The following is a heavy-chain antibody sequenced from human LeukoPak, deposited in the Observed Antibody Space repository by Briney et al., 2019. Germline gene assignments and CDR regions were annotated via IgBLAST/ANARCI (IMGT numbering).Heavy chain of an antibody. V-gene: IGHV4-34*01. D-gene: IGHD3-10*01. J-gene: IGHJ4*02. Sequence: KPSETLSLTCAVYGGSFSGYYWSWIRQPPGKGLGWIGEINHSGSTNYNPSLKSRVTISVDTSKNQFSLKLSSVTAADTAVYYCARGRITMVRGVIITSRVYFDYWGQGTLVTVSS. CDR2: INHSGST. CDR1: GGSFSGYY. CDR3: ARGRITMVRGVIITSRVYFDY.